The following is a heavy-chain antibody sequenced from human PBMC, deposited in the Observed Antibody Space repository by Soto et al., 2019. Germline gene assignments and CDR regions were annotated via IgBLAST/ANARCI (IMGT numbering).Heavy chain of an antibody. D-gene: IGHD6-19*01. CDR3: AGGPGSSGCNYPILYLDS. J-gene: IGHJ4*02. CDR2: VIPIFGSV. V-gene: IGHV1-69*01. CDR1: GGTFSNYA. Sequence: QVNLLQSGAEVKKPGSSVRVSCKASGGTFSNYAVSWVRQAPGQGLEWMGGVIPIFGSVNYAQNFQGRITITADESTITVYMDLSSLRSDDTAVYFCAGGPGSSGCNYPILYLDSWGQGILVTVSS.